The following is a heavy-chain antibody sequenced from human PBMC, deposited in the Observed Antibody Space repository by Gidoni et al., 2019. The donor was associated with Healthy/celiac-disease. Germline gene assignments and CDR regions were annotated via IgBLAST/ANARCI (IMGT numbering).Heavy chain of an antibody. CDR3: ARRGGWYRVLDY. D-gene: IGHD6-19*01. CDR1: GGSISSYY. V-gene: IGHV4-59*01. Sequence: QVQLQESGPGLVKPSETLSLTCPVPGGSISSYYWSWIRQPPGKGLEWIGYIYYSGSTNYNPSLKSRVTISVDTSKNQFSLKLSSVTAADTAVYYCARRGGWYRVLDYWGQGTLVTVSS. J-gene: IGHJ4*02. CDR2: IYYSGST.